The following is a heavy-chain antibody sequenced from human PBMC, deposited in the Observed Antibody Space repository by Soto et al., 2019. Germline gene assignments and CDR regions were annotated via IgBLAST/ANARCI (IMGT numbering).Heavy chain of an antibody. CDR2: TGSGTGPG. CDR3: ARRDSGGFYRFFDS. Sequence: SVKVSCKASGGSLSTNPISWVRQAPGQGLEWMGGTGSGTGPGNHAQEFQGRLTVTADKSTSTVYMELTNLSSEDTAVYYCARRDSGGFYRFFDSWGQGTLVTVSS. D-gene: IGHD2-15*01. V-gene: IGHV1-69*06. J-gene: IGHJ4*02. CDR1: GGSLSTNP.